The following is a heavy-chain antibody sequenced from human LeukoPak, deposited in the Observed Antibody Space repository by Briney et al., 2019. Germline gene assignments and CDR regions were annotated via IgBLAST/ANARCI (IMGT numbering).Heavy chain of an antibody. V-gene: IGHV3-74*01. CDR2: INEDGSIT. J-gene: IGHJ4*02. D-gene: IGHD1-26*01. CDR1: GFTFRTYW. Sequence: GGSLRLSCAVSGFTFRTYWMHRVRQVPGEGLVWVSRINEDGSITNYADSVKGRFSISRDNAKNTLYLQMNSLRAEDTAVYYCGRDLGGRSGYWGQGTLVTVSS. CDR3: GRDLGGRSGY.